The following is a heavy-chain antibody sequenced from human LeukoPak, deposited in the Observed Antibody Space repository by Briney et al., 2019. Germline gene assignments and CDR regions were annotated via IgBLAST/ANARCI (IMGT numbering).Heavy chain of an antibody. CDR3: TTSSGTYHLY. CDR2: LDPEDGET. CDR1: GHTLTELA. D-gene: IGHD3-10*01. J-gene: IGHJ4*02. V-gene: IGHV1-24*01. Sequence: ASVKVSCKVSGHTLTELAIHWVRQAPGRGLEWMGGLDPEDGETIYAQTLQGRVTMTEDTSTDTAYMELTSLRSDDTAVYYCTTSSGTYHLYWGQGTLVTVSS.